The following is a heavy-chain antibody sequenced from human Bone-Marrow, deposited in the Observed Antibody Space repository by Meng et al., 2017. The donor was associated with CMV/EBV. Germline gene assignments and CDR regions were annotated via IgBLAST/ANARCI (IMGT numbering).Heavy chain of an antibody. Sequence: GESLKISCAASGFTFSRYALHWVRQAPGKGLEWVAGTSSDGNNKFYADSVKGRFTISRDNSRSTLYLEVNSLRVEDTALYYCVRPHSTPSLWGQGTLVTVSS. J-gene: IGHJ4*02. CDR2: TSSDGNNK. CDR3: VRPHSTPSL. V-gene: IGHV3-30*04. D-gene: IGHD6-6*01. CDR1: GFTFSRYA.